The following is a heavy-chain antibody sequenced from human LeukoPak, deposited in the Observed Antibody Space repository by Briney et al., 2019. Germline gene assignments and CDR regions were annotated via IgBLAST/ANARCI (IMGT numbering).Heavy chain of an antibody. Sequence: GGSLRLSCVASGFIFSSHSTNGVRQAPGKGREWISYNSSSHATIYYPNSVKGCFTVSSDNPRNSVYLQMNSMRDQETAVYYCARVRQSPQIQLYYYYMDVWGKGTTVTVSS. J-gene: IGHJ6*03. CDR1: GFIFSSHS. CDR3: ARVRQSPQIQLYYYYMDV. CDR2: NSSSHATI. V-gene: IGHV3-48*02. D-gene: IGHD5-18*01.